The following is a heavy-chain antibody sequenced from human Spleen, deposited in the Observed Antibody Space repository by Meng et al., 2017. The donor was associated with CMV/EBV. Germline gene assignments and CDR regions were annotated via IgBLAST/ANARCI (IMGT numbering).Heavy chain of an antibody. CDR3: ATLSTYSWFDP. J-gene: IGHJ5*02. CDR1: GASVSSGSYY. D-gene: IGHD5/OR15-5a*01. V-gene: IGHV4-61*01. CDR2: IYYTGIT. Sequence: SETLSLTCTVSGASVSSGSYYWSWIRQPPGKGLEWIGYIYYTGITNYSPSLKSRVTMSLDTSKNEFSLRLTSVTAADTAVYYCATLSTYSWFDPWGQGTLVTVSS.